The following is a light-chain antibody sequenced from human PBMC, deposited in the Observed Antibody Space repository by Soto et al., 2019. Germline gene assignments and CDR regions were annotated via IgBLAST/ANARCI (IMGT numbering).Light chain of an antibody. CDR2: DAS. CDR1: QSISKW. J-gene: IGKJ1*01. Sequence: DIQMTQSPSTLSASVGDRVTITCRASQSISKWLVWYQQKPGKAPKLLIFDASVLKSGVPSRFSGSGFGTEFTLSISSLQPDDFATYYCRQYNDYSSWTFGQGTRVEVK. CDR3: RQYNDYSSWT. V-gene: IGKV1-5*01.